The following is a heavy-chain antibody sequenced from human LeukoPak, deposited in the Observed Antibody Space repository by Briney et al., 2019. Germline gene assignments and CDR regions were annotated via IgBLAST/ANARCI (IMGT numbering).Heavy chain of an antibody. D-gene: IGHD3-9*01. CDR2: IVVGSGNT. V-gene: IGHV1-58*01. CDR3: AAANYDILTDYYYYGMDV. CDR1: GFTFTSSA. Sequence: ASVKVSCKASGFTFTSSAVQWVRQARGQRLERIGWIVVGSGNTNYAQKFQERVTITRDMSTSTAYMELSSLRSEDTAVYYCAAANYDILTDYYYYGMDVWGKGTTVTVSS. J-gene: IGHJ6*04.